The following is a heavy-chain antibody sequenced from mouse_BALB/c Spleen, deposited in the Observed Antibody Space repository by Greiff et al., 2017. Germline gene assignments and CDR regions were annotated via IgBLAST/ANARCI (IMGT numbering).Heavy chain of an antibody. V-gene: IGHV2-9*02. Sequence: QVQLKESGPGLVAPSQSLSITCTVSGFSLTSYGVHWVRQPPGKGLEWLGVIWAGGSTNYNSALMSRLSISKDNSKSQVFLKMNSLQTDDTAMYYCARGEDRDGYPFAYWGQGTLVTVSA. D-gene: IGHD2-3*01. CDR2: IWAGGST. CDR1: GFSLTSYG. CDR3: ARGEDRDGYPFAY. J-gene: IGHJ3*01.